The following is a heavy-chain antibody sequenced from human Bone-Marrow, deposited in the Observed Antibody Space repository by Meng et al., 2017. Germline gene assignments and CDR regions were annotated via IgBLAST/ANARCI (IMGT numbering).Heavy chain of an antibody. V-gene: IGHV4-59*01. Sequence: SETLSLTCTVSGGSISSYYWSWIRQPPGKGLEWIGYIYYSGGTNYNPSLKSRVTISVDTSKNQFSLKLSSVTAADTAVYYCAREQLVVVPAATRDYYYYYGMDVWGQGTTVTVSS. D-gene: IGHD2-2*01. CDR3: AREQLVVVPAATRDYYYYYGMDV. CDR1: GGSISSYY. CDR2: IYYSGGT. J-gene: IGHJ6*02.